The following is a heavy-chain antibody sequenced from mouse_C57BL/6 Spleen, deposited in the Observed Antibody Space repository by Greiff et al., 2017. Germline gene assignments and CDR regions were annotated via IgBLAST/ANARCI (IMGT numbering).Heavy chain of an antibody. CDR3: ANRAYYYGSSLYYYAMDY. D-gene: IGHD1-1*01. CDR1: GYTFTDYN. Sequence: EVQLQQSGPELVKPGASVKMSCKASGYTFTDYNMHWVKQSHGKSLEWIGYLNPNNGGTSYNQKFKGKATLTVNKSSSTAYMELRSLTSEDSAVYYCANRAYYYGSSLYYYAMDYWGQGTSVTVSS. V-gene: IGHV1-22*01. CDR2: LNPNNGGT. J-gene: IGHJ4*01.